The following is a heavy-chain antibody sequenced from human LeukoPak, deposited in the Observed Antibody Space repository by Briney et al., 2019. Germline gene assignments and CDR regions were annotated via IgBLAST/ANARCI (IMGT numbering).Heavy chain of an antibody. CDR1: GFTFNDYA. D-gene: IGHD4-23*01. CDR3: ARVNSFKIGWKSPIDS. J-gene: IGHJ4*02. CDR2: ITGGGGTT. V-gene: IGHV3-23*01. Sequence: PGGSLRLSCAASGFTFNDYAMAWVRQGPGKGLEWVSSITGGGGTTYYADSVRGRFTFSRDNSENTLYLQMNSLRAEDTATYYCARVNSFKIGWKSPIDSWGQGTLVTVSS.